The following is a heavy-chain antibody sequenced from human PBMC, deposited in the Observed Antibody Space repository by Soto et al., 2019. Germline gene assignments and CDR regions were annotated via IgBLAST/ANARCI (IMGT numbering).Heavy chain of an antibody. CDR2: IYWDDDK. J-gene: IGHJ4*02. D-gene: IGHD3-22*01. CDR1: GFSLSTSGVG. V-gene: IGHV2-5*02. CDR3: AHRRTYDSIGYWLADLYYFDY. Sequence: QITLKESGPTLVKPTQTLTLTCTFSGFSLSTSGVGVGWIRQPPGKALEWLALIYWDDDKRYSPSLKSRLTITKDTSKNQVVLTMTNMDPLDTATYYCAHRRTYDSIGYWLADLYYFDYWGQGPLVTVSS.